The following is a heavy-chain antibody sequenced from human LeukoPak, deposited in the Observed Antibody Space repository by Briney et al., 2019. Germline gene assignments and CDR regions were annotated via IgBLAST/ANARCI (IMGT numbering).Heavy chain of an antibody. CDR1: GYTFTSYG. CDR2: ISAYNGNT. CDR3: AKSTYYYGSGEGSNYWYFDL. D-gene: IGHD3-10*01. J-gene: IGHJ2*01. Sequence: GSVKVSCKASGYTFTSYGISWVRQAPGQGLEWMGWISAYNGNTNYAQKLQGRVTMTTDTSTSTAYMELRSLRSDDTAVYYCAKSTYYYGSGEGSNYWYFDLWGRGTLVTVSS. V-gene: IGHV1-18*01.